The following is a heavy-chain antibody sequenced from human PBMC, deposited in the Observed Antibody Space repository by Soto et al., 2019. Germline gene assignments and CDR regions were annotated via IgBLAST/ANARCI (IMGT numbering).Heavy chain of an antibody. CDR3: VRTILVVAAATREDS. CDR1: GFTFSRYW. D-gene: IGHD2-15*01. V-gene: IGHV3-74*01. J-gene: IGHJ4*02. Sequence: DVHLVESGGGLVQPGGSLRLSCAASGFTFSRYWMNWVRQAPGKGLVWVSRINSDGSSTSYADSVKGLFTISRDNAKNALYLQMNSLRAEDTAVYYGVRTILVVAAATREDSWGQGTLVTVSS. CDR2: INSDGSST.